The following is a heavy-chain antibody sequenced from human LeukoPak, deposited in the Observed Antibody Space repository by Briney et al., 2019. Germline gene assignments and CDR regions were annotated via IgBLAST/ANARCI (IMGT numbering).Heavy chain of an antibody. CDR1: GFTFSSYA. CDR3: ATSGSSGSVDYYYMDV. J-gene: IGHJ6*03. V-gene: IGHV3-23*01. D-gene: IGHD6-19*01. Sequence: GGSLRLSCAASGFTFSSYAMSWVRQAPGKGLEWVSAISGSGGSTYYADSVKGRFTISRDNSKNTLYLQMNSPRAEDTAVYYCATSGSSGSVDYYYMDVWGKGTTVTVSS. CDR2: ISGSGGST.